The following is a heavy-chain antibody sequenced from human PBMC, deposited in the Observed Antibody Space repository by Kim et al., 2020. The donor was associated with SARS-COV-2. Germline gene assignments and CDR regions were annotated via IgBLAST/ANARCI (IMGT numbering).Heavy chain of an antibody. CDR2: IYPGDSDT. J-gene: IGHJ6*02. V-gene: IGHV5-51*01. CDR1: GYSFTSYW. Sequence: GESLKISCKGSGYSFTSYWIGWVRQMPGKGLEWMGIIYPGDSDTRYSPSFQGQVTISADKSISTAYLQWSSLKASDTAMYYCARHRAYCGGDCYQTNLLYYYYGMDVWGQGTTVTVSS. CDR3: ARHRAYCGGDCYQTNLLYYYYGMDV. D-gene: IGHD2-21*02.